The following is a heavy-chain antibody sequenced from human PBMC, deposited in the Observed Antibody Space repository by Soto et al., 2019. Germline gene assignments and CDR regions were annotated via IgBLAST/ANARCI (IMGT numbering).Heavy chain of an antibody. CDR1: GFTFSSYS. V-gene: IGHV3-21*01. J-gene: IGHJ4*02. D-gene: IGHD3-10*01. Sequence: GGSLRLSCAASGFTFSSYSMNWVRQAPGKGLEWVSSISSSSSYIYYADSVKGRFTISRDNAKNYLYLQMNSLRAEDTAVYYCARGPYITMVRGLQEYYFDYWGQGTLVTVSS. CDR3: ARGPYITMVRGLQEYYFDY. CDR2: ISSSSSYI.